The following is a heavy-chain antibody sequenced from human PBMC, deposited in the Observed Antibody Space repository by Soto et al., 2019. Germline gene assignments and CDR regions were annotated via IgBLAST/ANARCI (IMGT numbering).Heavy chain of an antibody. D-gene: IGHD6-13*01. CDR2: IYWDNDK. V-gene: IGHV2-5*02. CDR1: GLSLSTRGVG. CDR3: AQRVPCRSNCTVGWFDP. J-gene: IGHJ5*02. Sequence: QITLKESGPALMEPTQTLTLTCSLSGLSLSTRGVGVGWLRQAPGKALECLAIIYWDNDKRHNPSLKTRHTSTNDTAKNHVVVTNNHMEPVDTAIYCGAQRVPCRSNCTVGWFDPWGQEALVTV.